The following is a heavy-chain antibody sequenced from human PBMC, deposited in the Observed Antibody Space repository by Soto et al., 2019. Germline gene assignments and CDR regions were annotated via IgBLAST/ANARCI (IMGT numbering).Heavy chain of an antibody. V-gene: IGHV4-30-2*01. Sequence: QLQLQESGSGQVRPSQTLSLTCTVSGASIGSGSYSWNWIRQPPGKGLEWIGYLHHSGDTYFNPSLRRRVSISVDRSNNQFSLKLISVTAADTAVYYCARFPLWFGELDYWGQGALVTVSS. CDR2: LHHSGDT. CDR1: GASIGSGSYS. CDR3: ARFPLWFGELDY. J-gene: IGHJ4*02. D-gene: IGHD3-10*01.